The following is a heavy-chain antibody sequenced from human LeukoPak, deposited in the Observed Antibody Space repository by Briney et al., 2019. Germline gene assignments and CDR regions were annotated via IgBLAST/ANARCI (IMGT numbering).Heavy chain of an antibody. Sequence: VASVKVSCKASGYTFTSYGISWVRQAPGQGLEWMGGIIPIFGTANYAQKFQGRVTITADESTGTAYMELSSLRSEDTAVYYCARGLGWELVDYWGQGTLVTVSS. CDR3: ARGLGWELVDY. CDR1: GYTFTSYG. D-gene: IGHD1-26*01. V-gene: IGHV1-69*13. J-gene: IGHJ4*02. CDR2: IIPIFGTA.